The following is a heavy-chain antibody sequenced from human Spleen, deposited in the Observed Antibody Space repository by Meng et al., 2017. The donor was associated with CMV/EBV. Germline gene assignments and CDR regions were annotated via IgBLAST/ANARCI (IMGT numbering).Heavy chain of an antibody. CDR2: IRFDGSKT. CDR1: GFTFNIYG. V-gene: IGHV3-30*02. CDR3: VNEPDYGARDY. D-gene: IGHD4-17*01. J-gene: IGHJ4*02. Sequence: GESLKISCVASGFTFNIYGMHWVRQAPGKGLEWVAFIRFDGSKTYYGDSAKGRFTISRDNSKSTLYLQMNNLRTDDRAVYYCVNEPDYGARDYWGQGTLVTVSS.